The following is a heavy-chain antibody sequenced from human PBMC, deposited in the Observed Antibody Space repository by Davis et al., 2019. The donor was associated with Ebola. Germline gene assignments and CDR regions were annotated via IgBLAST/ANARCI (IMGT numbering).Heavy chain of an antibody. J-gene: IGHJ5*02. CDR2: ISYDGSNK. D-gene: IGHD3-9*01. Sequence: GESLKISCAASGFTFDDYAMHWVRQAPGKGLEWVAVISYDGSNKYYADSVKGRFTISRDNSKNTLYLQMSSLRAEDTAVYYCARDEPYYDILTGYPWFDPWGQGTLVTVSS. CDR3: ARDEPYYDILTGYPWFDP. CDR1: GFTFDDYA. V-gene: IGHV3-30*03.